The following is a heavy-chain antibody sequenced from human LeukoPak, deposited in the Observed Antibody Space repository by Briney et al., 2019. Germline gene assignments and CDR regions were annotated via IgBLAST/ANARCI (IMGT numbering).Heavy chain of an antibody. CDR1: GFTFSTYG. J-gene: IGHJ4*02. CDR2: IVYDTSDK. CDR3: ARDMGTGYCSSARCYAFDY. D-gene: IGHD2-2*01. Sequence: GGSLRLSCAASGFTFSTYGMHWVRQAPGKGLEWVAVIVYDTSDKYYADSVEGRFTISRENSKNTLHLQVNSLRPEDTGVYYCARDMGTGYCSSARCYAFDYWGQGTLVTVSS. V-gene: IGHV3-30*03.